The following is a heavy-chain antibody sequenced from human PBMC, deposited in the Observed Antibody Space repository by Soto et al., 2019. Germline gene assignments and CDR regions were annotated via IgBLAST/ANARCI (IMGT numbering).Heavy chain of an antibody. J-gene: IGHJ4*02. Sequence: PSETLSLTCTVSGDSVSSYYWSWIRQPPGKGLEWIGYVSYTGTTNYNPSLKSRVTISVDTSKDHFSLKLTSVTAADTALYYCVRTDADYGNFDHWGQGTLVTVSS. CDR2: VSYTGTT. CDR3: VRTDADYGNFDH. D-gene: IGHD3-16*01. CDR1: GDSVSSYY. V-gene: IGHV4-59*02.